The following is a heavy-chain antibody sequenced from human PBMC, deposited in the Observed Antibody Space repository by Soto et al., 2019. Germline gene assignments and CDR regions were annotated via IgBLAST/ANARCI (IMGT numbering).Heavy chain of an antibody. J-gene: IGHJ6*02. CDR2: IIPIFGTA. CDR1: GGTFSSYA. V-gene: IGHV1-69*06. CDR3: AREGQLVPYYYYGMDV. Sequence: SVKVSCKASGGTFSSYAISWVRQAPGQGLEWMGGIIPIFGTANYAQKFQGRVTITADKSTSTAYMELSSLRSEDTAVYYCAREGQLVPYYYYGMDVWGQGTTVTVS. D-gene: IGHD6-6*01.